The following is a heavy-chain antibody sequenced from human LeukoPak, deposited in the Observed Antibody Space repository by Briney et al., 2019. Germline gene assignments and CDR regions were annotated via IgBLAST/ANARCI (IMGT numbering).Heavy chain of an antibody. J-gene: IGHJ3*02. CDR3: ARVNYYDSSGYYYLDAFDI. CDR1: GFTFSSYS. Sequence: GGSLRLSCAASGFTFSSYSMNWVRQAPGKGLEWVSSISSSSSYIYYADSVKGRFTISRDNAKNSLYLQMNSLRAEDTAVYYCARVNYYDSSGYYYLDAFDIWGQGTMVTVSS. V-gene: IGHV3-21*01. D-gene: IGHD3-22*01. CDR2: ISSSSSYI.